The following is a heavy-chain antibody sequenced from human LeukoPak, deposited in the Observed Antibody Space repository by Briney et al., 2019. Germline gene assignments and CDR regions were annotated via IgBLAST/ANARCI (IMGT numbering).Heavy chain of an antibody. CDR2: INHSGST. CDR1: GGSFSGFY. D-gene: IGHD3-22*01. J-gene: IGHJ3*02. CDR3: ARDFMNYDSSGYYSDAFDI. Sequence: PSETLSLTCAVYGGSFSGFYWSWIRQPPGKGLEWIGEINHSGSTNYNPSLKSRLTISVDTSKNQFSLKLSSVTAADTAVYYCARDFMNYDSSGYYSDAFDIWGQGSMVTVSS. V-gene: IGHV4-34*01.